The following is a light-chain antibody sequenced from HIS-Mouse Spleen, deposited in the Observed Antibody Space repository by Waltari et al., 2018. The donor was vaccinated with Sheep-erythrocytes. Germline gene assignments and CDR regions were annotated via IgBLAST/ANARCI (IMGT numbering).Light chain of an antibody. Sequence: QSALTQPRSVSGSPGQSVTISCTGTSSDVGGYNYVSWYQQHTGTAPKLMFYDVSKRPSGVPDRFSGSKSGNTASLTISGLQAEDEADYYCCSYAGSYNHVFATGTKVTVL. CDR1: SSDVGGYNY. CDR3: CSYAGSYNHV. J-gene: IGLJ1*01. V-gene: IGLV2-11*01. CDR2: DVS.